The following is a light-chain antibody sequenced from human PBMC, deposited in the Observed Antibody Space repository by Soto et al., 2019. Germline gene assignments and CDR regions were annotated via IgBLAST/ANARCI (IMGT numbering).Light chain of an antibody. CDR1: QSISSY. Sequence: DIEMTQSPSSLSASVGDRVTITCRASQSISSYLNWYQQKPGNAPNLLIYAASTLQSGVPSRVSAYGSETDVTLTISNLQAEDVATYYCQKSYTTPRTFGQGTKVEVK. V-gene: IGKV1-39*01. J-gene: IGKJ1*01. CDR2: AAS. CDR3: QKSYTTPRT.